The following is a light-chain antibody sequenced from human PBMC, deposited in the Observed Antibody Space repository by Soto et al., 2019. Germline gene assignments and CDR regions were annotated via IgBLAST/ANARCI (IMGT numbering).Light chain of an antibody. J-gene: IGLJ1*01. CDR3: SSYTSSSTYV. CDR1: SSDVGDYNY. V-gene: IGLV2-14*03. CDR2: DVN. Sequence: QSALTQPASVSGSPGQSITISCTGTSSDVGDYNYVSWYQHHPGKAPKLMLYDVNNRPSGVSNRFSGSKSGNTASLTISGLQAEDEADYYCSSYTSSSTYVFGTGTKLTVL.